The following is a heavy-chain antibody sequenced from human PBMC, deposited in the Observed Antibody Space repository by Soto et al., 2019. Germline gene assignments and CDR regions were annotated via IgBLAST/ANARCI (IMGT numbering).Heavy chain of an antibody. CDR2: ISYDESNK. J-gene: IGHJ4*02. Sequence: GGSLRLSCAASGFTFSNYAMHWVRQAPGKGLEWVAVISYDESNKYYADSVKGRFTISRDNSKNTLYLQMNSLRAEDTAVYYSVRDPFYYHYDSSGYPGPWSDYWGQGTLVTVSS. CDR1: GFTFSNYA. CDR3: VRDPFYYHYDSSGYPGPWSDY. V-gene: IGHV3-30-3*01. D-gene: IGHD3-22*01.